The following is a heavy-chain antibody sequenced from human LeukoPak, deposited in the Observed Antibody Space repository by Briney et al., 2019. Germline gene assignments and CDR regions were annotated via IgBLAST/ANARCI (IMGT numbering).Heavy chain of an antibody. Sequence: GGSLRLSCAASGFTFSNYSMNWVRQAPGKGLEWVSYISRSSTTIYYADSVKGRFTISRDNAKNSLYLQMNSLRAEDTAVYYCAASGYSSSWYHEVLLGRDYWGQGTLVTVSS. CDR1: GFTFSNYS. J-gene: IGHJ4*02. V-gene: IGHV3-48*01. CDR3: AASGYSSSWYHEVLLGRDY. D-gene: IGHD6-13*01. CDR2: ISRSSTTI.